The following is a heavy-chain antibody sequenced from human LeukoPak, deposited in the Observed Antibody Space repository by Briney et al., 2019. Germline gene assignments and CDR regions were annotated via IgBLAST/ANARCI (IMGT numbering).Heavy chain of an antibody. CDR1: GGSISSYY. Sequence: SETLSLTCTASGGSISSYYWSWIRQPPGKGLEWIGYIYYSGSTNYNPSLKSRVTISVDTSKNQFSLKLSSVTAADTAVYYCASIAAAADWFDPWGQGTLVTVSS. J-gene: IGHJ5*02. CDR2: IYYSGST. D-gene: IGHD6-13*01. CDR3: ASIAAAADWFDP. V-gene: IGHV4-59*01.